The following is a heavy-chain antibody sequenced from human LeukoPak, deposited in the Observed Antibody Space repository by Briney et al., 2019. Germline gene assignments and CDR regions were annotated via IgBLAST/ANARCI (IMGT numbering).Heavy chain of an antibody. CDR2: INAGNGNT. V-gene: IGHV1-3*01. Sequence: ASVKVSCKASGYTFTSYAMHWVRQAPGQRLEWMGWINAGNGNTKYSQKFQGRVTITRDTSASTAYMELSSLRSEDTAVYYCARSMVRGVITTRGYFDYWGQGTLVTVSS. D-gene: IGHD3-10*01. CDR1: GYTFTSYA. J-gene: IGHJ4*02. CDR3: ARSMVRGVITTRGYFDY.